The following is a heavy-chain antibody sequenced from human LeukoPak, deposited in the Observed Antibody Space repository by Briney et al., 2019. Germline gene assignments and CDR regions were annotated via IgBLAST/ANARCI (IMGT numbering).Heavy chain of an antibody. Sequence: AGGSLRLSCAASGFTFSSYEMNWVRQAPGKGLEWVSYISSSGSTIYYADSVKGRFTISRDKSKNTVYLQMNSLRAEDTAIYYCAKDSWELSYSNFDYWGQGTLVTVSS. CDR2: ISSSGSTI. CDR3: AKDSWELSYSNFDY. D-gene: IGHD1-26*01. CDR1: GFTFSSYE. V-gene: IGHV3-48*03. J-gene: IGHJ4*02.